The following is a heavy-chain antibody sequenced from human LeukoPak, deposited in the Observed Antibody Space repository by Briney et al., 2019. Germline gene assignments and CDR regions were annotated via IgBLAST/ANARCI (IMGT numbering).Heavy chain of an antibody. CDR1: GGTFSSYA. CDR3: ASSQYYDFWSGYSPGAFDI. J-gene: IGHJ3*02. CDR2: IIPIFGTA. D-gene: IGHD3-3*01. V-gene: IGHV1-69*13. Sequence: ASVKVSCKASGGTFSSYAISWVRQAPGQGLEWMGGIIPIFGTANYAQKFQGRVTITADESTSTAYMELSSPRSEDTAVYYCASSQYYDFWSGYSPGAFDIWGQGTMVTVSS.